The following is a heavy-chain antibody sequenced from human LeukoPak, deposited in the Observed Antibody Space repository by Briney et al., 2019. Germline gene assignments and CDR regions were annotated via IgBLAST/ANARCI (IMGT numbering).Heavy chain of an antibody. V-gene: IGHV3-30-3*01. Sequence: GRSLRLSCAASGFTLSSYAMHWVRQAPGKGLEWVAVISYDGSNKYYADSVKGRFTISRDNSKNTLYLQMNSLRAEDTAVYYCARGPSYSSSPNRFDPWGQGTLVTVSS. J-gene: IGHJ5*02. CDR1: GFTLSSYA. CDR2: ISYDGSNK. D-gene: IGHD6-6*01. CDR3: ARGPSYSSSPNRFDP.